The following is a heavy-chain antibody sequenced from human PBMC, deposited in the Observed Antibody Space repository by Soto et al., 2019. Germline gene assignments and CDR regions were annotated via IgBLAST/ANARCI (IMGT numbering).Heavy chain of an antibody. CDR2: IYYSGST. CDR1: GGSISSITYY. J-gene: IGHJ5*02. CDR3: ARQLESSSWYAT. D-gene: IGHD6-13*01. Sequence: QMQLQESGPGLVKPSETLSLTCTVSGGSISSITYYWGWIHQPPGKGLEWIGTIYYSGSTYYNPSLKSRVTISVDTSKNQFSLRLSSLTAADTAVYYCARQLESSSWYATWGQGTLVTVSS. V-gene: IGHV4-39*01.